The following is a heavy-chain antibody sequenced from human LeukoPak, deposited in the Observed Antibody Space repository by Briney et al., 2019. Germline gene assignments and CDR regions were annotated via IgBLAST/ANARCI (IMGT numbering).Heavy chain of an antibody. D-gene: IGHD3-22*01. CDR3: TRHAFDSSGFSPTTDY. V-gene: IGHV3-73*01. CDR2: IRSKANSYAT. CDR1: GFTFSGSA. Sequence: GGSLRLSCAASGFTFSGSAMHWVRQASGKGLEWVGRIRSKANSYATAYAASVKGRFTISRDDSKDTAYLQMNSLKTEDTAVYYCTRHAFDSSGFSPTTDYWGQGTLVTVSS. J-gene: IGHJ4*02.